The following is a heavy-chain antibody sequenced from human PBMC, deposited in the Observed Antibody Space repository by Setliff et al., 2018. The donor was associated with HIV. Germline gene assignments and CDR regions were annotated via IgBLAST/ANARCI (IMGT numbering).Heavy chain of an antibody. J-gene: IGHJ4*02. Sequence: QAGGSLRLSCAASGFTFSSYGMHWVRQAPGKGLEWVAFIRYDGSNKYYADSVKGRFTISRDNSKNTLYLQMNSLRAEDTAVYYCARFDVTPMTTRDYWGQGTQVTVSS. CDR3: ARFDVTPMTTRDY. D-gene: IGHD4-17*01. CDR2: IRYDGSNK. V-gene: IGHV3-30*02. CDR1: GFTFSSYG.